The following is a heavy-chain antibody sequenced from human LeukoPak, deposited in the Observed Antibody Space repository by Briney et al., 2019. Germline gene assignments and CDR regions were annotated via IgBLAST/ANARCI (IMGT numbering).Heavy chain of an antibody. J-gene: IGHJ5*02. D-gene: IGHD6-13*01. CDR3: VRGGSSWYVNWFDP. V-gene: IGHV1-8*01. CDR1: GYTFTSYD. CDR2: MNPNSGNT. Sequence: ASVKVSCKASGYTFTSYDINWVRQASGQGLEWKGWMNPNSGNTGYAQKFQGRVTMTRNTSISTAYMELSSLRSEDTAVYYCVRGGSSWYVNWFDPWGQGTLVTVSS.